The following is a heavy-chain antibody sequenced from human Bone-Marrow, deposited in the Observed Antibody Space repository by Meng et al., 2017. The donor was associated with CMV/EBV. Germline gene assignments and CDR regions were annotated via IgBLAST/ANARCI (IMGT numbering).Heavy chain of an antibody. J-gene: IGHJ4*02. Sequence: ASVKVSCKASGYTFTGYYIHWVRQAPGQGLEWMGWINPNSGGTHYAQKFQGRVTMTRDTSISTVYMELSRLRSDDTAVYYCARGPTTAKPFDYWGQGTLVTVSS. CDR1: GYTFTGYY. CDR3: ARGPTTAKPFDY. V-gene: IGHV1-2*02. D-gene: IGHD4-17*01. CDR2: INPNSGGT.